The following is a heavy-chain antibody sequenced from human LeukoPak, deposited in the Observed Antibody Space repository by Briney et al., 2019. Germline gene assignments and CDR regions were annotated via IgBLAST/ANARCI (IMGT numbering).Heavy chain of an antibody. CDR3: ARETVTTPPHFDY. D-gene: IGHD4-17*01. Sequence: PGGSLRLSCAASGFTFSSYSMNWVRQAPGKGLEWVSYISSSSSTIYYADSVKGRFTISRDNAKNSLYLQMNSLRAEDTAVYYCARETVTTPPHFDYWGQGTLVTVSS. V-gene: IGHV3-48*04. J-gene: IGHJ4*02. CDR1: GFTFSSYS. CDR2: ISSSSSTI.